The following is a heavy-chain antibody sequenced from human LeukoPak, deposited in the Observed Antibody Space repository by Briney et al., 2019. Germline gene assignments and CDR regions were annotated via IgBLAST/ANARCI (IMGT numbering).Heavy chain of an antibody. CDR3: AREYSTGFDP. D-gene: IGHD2-15*01. V-gene: IGHV3-74*01. CDR1: GFTFSRHW. Sequence: PGGSLRLSCAASGFTFSRHWIHWVRQGPGKGLVWVSRINSDGSSTSYADSVKGRFTISRDNAKNTLYLQMNSLRAEDTAVYYCAREYSTGFDPWGQGTLVTVSS. J-gene: IGHJ5*02. CDR2: INSDGSST.